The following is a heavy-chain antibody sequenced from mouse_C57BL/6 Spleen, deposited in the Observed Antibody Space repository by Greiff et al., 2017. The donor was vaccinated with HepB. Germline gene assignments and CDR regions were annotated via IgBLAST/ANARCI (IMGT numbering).Heavy chain of an antibody. J-gene: IGHJ2*01. CDR1: GYTFTSYW. V-gene: IGHV1-69*01. Sequence: QVQLQQPGAELVMPGASVKLSCTASGYTFTSYWMPWVKQRPGQGLEWIGAIDPSDSYTNYKQKFKGKSTLTVDKPSSTAYMQLSSLTSEDSAVYYCARAGTTVFDYWGQGTTLTVSS. D-gene: IGHD1-1*01. CDR3: ARAGTTVFDY. CDR2: IDPSDSYT.